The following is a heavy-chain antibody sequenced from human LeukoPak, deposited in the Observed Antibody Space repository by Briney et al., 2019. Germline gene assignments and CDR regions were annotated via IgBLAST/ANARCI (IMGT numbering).Heavy chain of an antibody. V-gene: IGHV3-30*02. Sequence: PGGSLRLSCAASGFTFSTYGMHWVRQAPGKGLEWVAFIRYDGSNKYYADSVKGRFTISRDNSKNTLYLQMNSLRAEDTAVYYCAKTPPADYGDYEEPDVWGKGTTVTISS. CDR3: AKTPPADYGDYEEPDV. CDR2: IRYDGSNK. J-gene: IGHJ6*04. D-gene: IGHD4-17*01. CDR1: GFTFSTYG.